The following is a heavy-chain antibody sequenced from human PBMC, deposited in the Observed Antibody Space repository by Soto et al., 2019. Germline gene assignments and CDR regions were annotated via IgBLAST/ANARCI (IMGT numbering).Heavy chain of an antibody. CDR3: ARWGTTGGFDL. V-gene: IGHV3-30*19. CDR1: GFMFKSYV. J-gene: IGHJ4*02. CDR2: TSYDGNNK. Sequence: QLQLVESGGGVVQPGTSLRLSCTASGFMFKSYVMHWVRQAPGKGLEWVALTSYDGNNKYYGDSVKGRFTVSRDNSKNTLHLQMDSLRPEDTALDYCARWGTTGGFDLWGQGTLVSVSS. D-gene: IGHD3-16*01.